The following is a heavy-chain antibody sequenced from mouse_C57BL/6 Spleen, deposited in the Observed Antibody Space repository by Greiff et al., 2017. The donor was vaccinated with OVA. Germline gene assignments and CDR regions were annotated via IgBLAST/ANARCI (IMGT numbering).Heavy chain of an antibody. J-gene: IGHJ2*01. Sequence: VQLKESGGDLVKPGGSLKLSCAASGFTFSSYGMSWVRQTPDKRLEWVATISSGGSYTYYPDSVKGRFTISRDNAKNTLYLQMSSLKSEDTAMYYCARHYGSRGYFDYWGQGTTLTVSS. CDR2: ISSGGSYT. CDR1: GFTFSSYG. CDR3: ARHYGSRGYFDY. D-gene: IGHD1-1*01. V-gene: IGHV5-6*01.